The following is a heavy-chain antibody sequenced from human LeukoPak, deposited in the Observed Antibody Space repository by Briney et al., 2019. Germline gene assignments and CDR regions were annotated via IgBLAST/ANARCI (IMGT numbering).Heavy chain of an antibody. Sequence: PSETLSLTCTVSGGSVSSYYWSWIRQPPGRGLEWIGYIYNSGSTNYNPSLKSRVTISVDTSKNQFSLKLSSVTAADTAVYYCARVPTITLYGMDVWGQGTTVTVSS. V-gene: IGHV4-59*02. CDR3: ARVPTITLYGMDV. J-gene: IGHJ6*02. CDR1: GGSVSSYY. CDR2: IYNSGST. D-gene: IGHD5-12*01.